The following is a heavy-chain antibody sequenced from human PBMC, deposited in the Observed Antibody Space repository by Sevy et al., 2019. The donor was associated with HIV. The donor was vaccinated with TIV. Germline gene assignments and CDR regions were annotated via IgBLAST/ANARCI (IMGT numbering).Heavy chain of an antibody. CDR3: ARDGRFCSSTSCYTIDY. J-gene: IGHJ4*02. V-gene: IGHV4-4*07. D-gene: IGHD2-2*02. CDR1: GGSISSYY. CDR2: IYTSGST. Sequence: SETLSLTCTVSGGSISSYYWSWIRQPAGKGLEWIGRIYTSGSTNYNPSLKSRVTMSVDTSKNQFSLNLSSVTAADTAVYYCARDGRFCSSTSCYTIDYWGQGTLVTVSS.